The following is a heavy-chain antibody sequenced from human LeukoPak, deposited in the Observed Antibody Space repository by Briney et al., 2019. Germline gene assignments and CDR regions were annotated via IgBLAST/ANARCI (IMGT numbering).Heavy chain of an antibody. Sequence: ASVKVSCKASGYTFTSYYMHWVRQAPGQGLEWMGIINPSGGSTSYAQKFQGRVTMTRDTSTSTVYTELSSLRSEDTAVYYCARVGGYSYGYGVFDYWGQGTLVTVSS. CDR2: INPSGGST. D-gene: IGHD5-18*01. J-gene: IGHJ4*02. V-gene: IGHV1-46*01. CDR3: ARVGGYSYGYGVFDY. CDR1: GYTFTSYY.